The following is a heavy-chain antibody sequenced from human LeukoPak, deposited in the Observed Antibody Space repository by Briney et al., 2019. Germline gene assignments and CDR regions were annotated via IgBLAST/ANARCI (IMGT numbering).Heavy chain of an antibody. D-gene: IGHD2-15*01. V-gene: IGHV4-34*01. Sequence: SETLSLTCAVYGGSFSGYYWSWIRQPPGKGLEWIGEINHSGSTNYNPSLKSRVTISVGTSKNQFSLKLSSVTAADTAVYYCAGYCSGGSCYSFDYWGQGTLVTVSS. CDR3: AGYCSGGSCYSFDY. CDR1: GGSFSGYY. J-gene: IGHJ4*02. CDR2: INHSGST.